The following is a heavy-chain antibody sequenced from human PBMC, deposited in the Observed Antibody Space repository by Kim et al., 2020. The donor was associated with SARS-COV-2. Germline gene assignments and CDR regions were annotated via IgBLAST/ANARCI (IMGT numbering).Heavy chain of an antibody. J-gene: IGHJ1*01. CDR3: GRAGDYDIGGYYKFFGH. D-gene: IGHD3-22*01. V-gene: IGHV3-74*01. Sequence: VKGRFTISRDNAKNTLYLQMNSLRPEDTAVYYCGRAGDYDIGGYYKFFGHWGKGALVTV.